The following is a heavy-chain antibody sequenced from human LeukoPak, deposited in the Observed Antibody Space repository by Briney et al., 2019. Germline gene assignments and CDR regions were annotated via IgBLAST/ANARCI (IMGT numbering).Heavy chain of an antibody. Sequence: ASVKVSCNASGGTFSSYAISWVRQATGQGLEWMGWMNPNSGNTGYAQKFQGRVTITRNTSISTAYMELSSLRSEDTAVYYCARAQTDYYAFDIWGQGAMVTVSS. CDR2: MNPNSGNT. V-gene: IGHV1-8*03. CDR1: GGTFSSYA. CDR3: ARAQTDYYAFDI. D-gene: IGHD3-10*01. J-gene: IGHJ3*02.